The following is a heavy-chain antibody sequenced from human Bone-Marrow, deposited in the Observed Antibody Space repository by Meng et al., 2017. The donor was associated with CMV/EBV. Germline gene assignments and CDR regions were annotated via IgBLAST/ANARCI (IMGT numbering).Heavy chain of an antibody. Sequence: GGPLRLSCAASGFTFDDYGMSWVRQAPGKGLEWVSSINWDGDNTGYVDSVKGRFTISRDNAKKSLYLQMNSLRAEDTALYYCARDGEYSGYEIFDYWGQGTLVTVSS. J-gene: IGHJ4*02. D-gene: IGHD5-12*01. CDR2: INWDGDNT. CDR3: ARDGEYSGYEIFDY. V-gene: IGHV3-20*04. CDR1: GFTFDDYG.